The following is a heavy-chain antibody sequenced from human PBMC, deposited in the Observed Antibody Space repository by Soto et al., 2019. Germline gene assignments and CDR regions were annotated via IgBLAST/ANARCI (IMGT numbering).Heavy chain of an antibody. V-gene: IGHV3-33*01. CDR1: GFTFGSYG. D-gene: IGHD2-2*01. Sequence: GGTLRLSCAASGFTFGSYGMHWVRQAPGKGLEWVAVIWYDGSNKYYADSVKGRFTISRDNSKKTQYLQMNSMRAEDTAVYYCASGALVLYRLLSYYGMDLWGQGTTVTVSS. CDR3: ASGALVLYRLLSYYGMDL. J-gene: IGHJ6*02. CDR2: IWYDGSNK.